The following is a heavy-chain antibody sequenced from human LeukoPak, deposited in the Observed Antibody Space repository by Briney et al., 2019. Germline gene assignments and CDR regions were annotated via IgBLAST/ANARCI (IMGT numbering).Heavy chain of an antibody. D-gene: IGHD5-18*01. Sequence: SETLSLTCTVSGGSISSSSYYWGWIRQPPGTGLEWIGSIYYSGSTYYNPSLKSRVTISVDTSKNQFSLKLSSVTAADTAVYYCARPVDTAMVGLFAFDIWGQGTMVTVSS. J-gene: IGHJ3*02. CDR2: IYYSGST. CDR1: GGSISSSSYY. CDR3: ARPVDTAMVGLFAFDI. V-gene: IGHV4-39*01.